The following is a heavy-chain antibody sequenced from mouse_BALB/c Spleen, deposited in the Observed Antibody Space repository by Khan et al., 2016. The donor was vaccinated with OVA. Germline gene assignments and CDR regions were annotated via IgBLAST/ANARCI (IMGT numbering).Heavy chain of an antibody. J-gene: IGHJ3*01. CDR1: GYTFTDFT. CDR3: TRGGGGNRFAY. CDR2: ISTYYGDA. V-gene: IGHV1S137*01. Sequence: QLQESGAELVRPGVSVKISCKGSGYTFTDFTLHWVKQSHAMSLEWIGVISTYYGDATYNQRFKDKATMTVDKSSSTAYMELARLTSEDSAINFCTRGGGGNRFAYWGQGTLVTVSA.